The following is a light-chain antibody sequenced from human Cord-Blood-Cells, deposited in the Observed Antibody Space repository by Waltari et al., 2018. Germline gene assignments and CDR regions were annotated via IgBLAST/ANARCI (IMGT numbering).Light chain of an antibody. CDR1: QGISSA. CDR2: DAS. J-gene: IGKJ2*01. Sequence: AIQLTQSPSSLSASVGDRVTITCRASQGISSALAWYQQKPGKAPKLLIYDASSLESGGPSRFSGSGSGTDFTLTISSLQPEDFATYYCQQFNNYPLYTFGQGTKLEIK. CDR3: QQFNNYPLYT. V-gene: IGKV1D-13*01.